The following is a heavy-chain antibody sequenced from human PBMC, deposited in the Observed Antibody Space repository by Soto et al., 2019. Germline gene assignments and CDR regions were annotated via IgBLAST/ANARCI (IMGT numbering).Heavy chain of an antibody. Sequence: QVQLQESGPGLVKPSETLSLTCTVSGGSISSYYWSWIRQPPGKGLEWIGYIYYSGSTNYNPSLKSRFTISVDTSKNQFSLKLSSVTAADTAVYYCARDRNSRNYYGMDVWGQGTTVTVSS. CDR2: IYYSGST. CDR3: ARDRNSRNYYGMDV. V-gene: IGHV4-59*01. CDR1: GGSISSYY. D-gene: IGHD6-13*01. J-gene: IGHJ6*02.